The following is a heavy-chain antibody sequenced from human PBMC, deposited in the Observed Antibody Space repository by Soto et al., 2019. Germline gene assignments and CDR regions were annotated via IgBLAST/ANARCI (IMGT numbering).Heavy chain of an antibody. CDR1: GGSISSGGYY. V-gene: IGHV4-31*03. D-gene: IGHD6-13*01. J-gene: IGHJ6*04. CDR2: IYYSGST. CDR3: ARDPRRSSPIYGMDV. Sequence: TLSLTCTVSGGSISSGGYYWSWIRQHPGKGLEWIGYIYYSGSTYYNPSLKSRVTISVDTSKNQFSLKLSSVTAADTAVYYCARDPRRSSPIYGMDVWGKGTTVTVSS.